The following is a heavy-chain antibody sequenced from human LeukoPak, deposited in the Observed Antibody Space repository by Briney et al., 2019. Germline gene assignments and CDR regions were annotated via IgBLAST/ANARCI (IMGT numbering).Heavy chain of an antibody. J-gene: IGHJ6*02. CDR2: IGGGGGST. Sequence: GGSLRLSCAASGFTFSSYAMSWVRQAPGKGLEWVSSIGGGGGSTYYADSVKGRFTISRDNSKNTLYLQMNSLRAEDTAVYYCAKPRTYSSSWSYYYYGMDVWGQGTTVTVSS. CDR1: GFTFSSYA. CDR3: AKPRTYSSSWSYYYYGMDV. V-gene: IGHV3-23*01. D-gene: IGHD6-13*01.